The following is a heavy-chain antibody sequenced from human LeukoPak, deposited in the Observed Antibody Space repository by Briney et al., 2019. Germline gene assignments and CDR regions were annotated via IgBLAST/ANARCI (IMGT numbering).Heavy chain of an antibody. CDR2: ISGSSSGSTSIT. Sequence: PGGSLRLSCEFSGIIFSTYAMNWVRQAPGKGLEGISYISGSSSGSTSITQYADSVKGRFTISRDNAKNSLHLQMDSLSAEDTAVYYCARDSWSGYYTEDWGQGALVIVSS. CDR3: ARDSWSGYYTED. CDR1: GIIFSTYA. V-gene: IGHV3-48*04. J-gene: IGHJ4*02. D-gene: IGHD3-3*01.